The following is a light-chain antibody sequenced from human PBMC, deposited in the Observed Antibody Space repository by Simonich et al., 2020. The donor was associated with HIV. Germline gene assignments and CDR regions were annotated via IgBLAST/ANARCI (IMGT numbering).Light chain of an antibody. V-gene: IGKV4-1*01. CDR1: QSFLNSSNNKRL. CDR2: WAS. CDR3: QQYYSSPPT. J-gene: IGKJ1*01. Sequence: DIVMTQSPDSLAVSVGERATINCKSSQSFLNSSNNKRLVAWYQQKPGQSPKLLIYWASTRESGVPDRFSASGSGTDFTLTISSLQAEDVAVYYCQQYYSSPPTFGQGTKVEIK.